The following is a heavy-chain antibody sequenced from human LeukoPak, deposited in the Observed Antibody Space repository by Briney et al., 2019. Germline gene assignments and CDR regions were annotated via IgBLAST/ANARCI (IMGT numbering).Heavy chain of an antibody. V-gene: IGHV3-23*01. CDR2: MSNSGGST. Sequence: GGSLRLSCAASGFTFSSYVVSWVRQAPGKGLEWVSAMSNSGGSTNYADSVKGRLTISRDNSKNTLYLQMNSLRAEDTAVYYCAKAVGAFDIWGQGTMVTVSS. CDR3: AKAVGAFDI. J-gene: IGHJ3*02. CDR1: GFTFSSYV.